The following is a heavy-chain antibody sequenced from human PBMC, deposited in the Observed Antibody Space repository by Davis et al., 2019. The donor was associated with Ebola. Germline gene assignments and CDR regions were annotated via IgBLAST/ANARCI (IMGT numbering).Heavy chain of an antibody. V-gene: IGHV3-30*03. CDR1: GFTFRNYA. CDR3: ARDQNNWNFDY. CDR2: VSIDGSVQ. Sequence: GESLKISCAASGFTFRNYAMDWVRQAPGKGLEWVAVVSIDGSVQWYADSVRGRFSISRDNSKNTLFLQMSSLRAEDTAVYYCARDQNNWNFDYWGQGALVTVSS. J-gene: IGHJ4*02. D-gene: IGHD1-20*01.